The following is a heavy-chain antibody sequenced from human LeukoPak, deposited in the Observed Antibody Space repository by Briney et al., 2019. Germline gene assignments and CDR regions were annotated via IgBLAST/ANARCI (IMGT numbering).Heavy chain of an antibody. V-gene: IGHV3-20*04. Sequence: GGSLRLSCAASGFSFDDYAMSWVRQAPGKGLEWVSGIHWNGGSIGYADSVKGRFTISRDNSKNTVYLQMNSLRTEDTAVYYCARSLTMVRAYDYWGQGTLVTVSS. D-gene: IGHD3-10*01. J-gene: IGHJ4*02. CDR3: ARSLTMVRAYDY. CDR2: IHWNGGSI. CDR1: GFSFDDYA.